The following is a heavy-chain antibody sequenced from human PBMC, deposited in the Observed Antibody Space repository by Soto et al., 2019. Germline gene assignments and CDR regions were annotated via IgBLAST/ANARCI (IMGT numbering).Heavy chain of an antibody. CDR1: GGSISSSNW. CDR3: AREWDFWSGYYSSKYNWFDP. V-gene: IGHV4-4*02. J-gene: IGHJ5*02. Sequence: PSETLSLTCAVSGGSISSSNWWSWVRQPPGKGLEWIGEIYHSGSTNYNPSLTRRVTISVDKSKNQFCMKLRSVSAADTAVYYCAREWDFWSGYYSSKYNWFDPWGQGTLVTVSS. D-gene: IGHD3-3*01. CDR2: IYHSGST.